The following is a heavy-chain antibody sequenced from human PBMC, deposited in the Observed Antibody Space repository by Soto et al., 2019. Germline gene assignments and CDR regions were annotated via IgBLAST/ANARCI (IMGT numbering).Heavy chain of an antibody. CDR1: GGSISSSSYY. D-gene: IGHD4-17*01. V-gene: IGHV4-39*01. CDR2: IYYSGST. J-gene: IGHJ3*02. Sequence: SETLSLTCTVSGGSISSSSYYWGWIRQPPGKGLEWIGSIYYSGSTYYNPSLKSRVTISVDTSKNQFSLKLSSVTAADTAVYYCARHTVTTSALDIWGQGTMVTVSS. CDR3: ARHTVTTSALDI.